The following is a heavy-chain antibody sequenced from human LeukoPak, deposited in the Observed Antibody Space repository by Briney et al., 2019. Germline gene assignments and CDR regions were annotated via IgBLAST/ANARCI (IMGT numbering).Heavy chain of an antibody. Sequence: SGGSLRLSCAASGFTFDDYAMHWVRQAPGKGLEWVSGISWNSGSIGYADSVEGRFTISRDNAKNSLYLQMNSLRAEDTALYYCAKDKEYCTNGVCTWGPFDYWGQGTLVTVSS. J-gene: IGHJ4*02. CDR3: AKDKEYCTNGVCTWGPFDY. D-gene: IGHD2-8*01. CDR2: ISWNSGSI. CDR1: GFTFDDYA. V-gene: IGHV3-9*01.